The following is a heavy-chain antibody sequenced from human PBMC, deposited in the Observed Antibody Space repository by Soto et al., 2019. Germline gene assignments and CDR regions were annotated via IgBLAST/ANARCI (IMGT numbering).Heavy chain of an antibody. CDR1: GYTFTSYG. CDR2: ISAYNGNT. V-gene: IGHV1-18*01. D-gene: IGHD3-22*01. Sequence: ASVKVSCKASGYTFTSYGISWVRQAPGQGLEWMGWISAYNGNTNYAQKLQGRVTMTTDTSTSTAYMELRSLRSDDTAVYYCARDPEGYYDSTGGFQHWGQGTLVTVSS. CDR3: ARDPEGYYDSTGGFQH. J-gene: IGHJ1*01.